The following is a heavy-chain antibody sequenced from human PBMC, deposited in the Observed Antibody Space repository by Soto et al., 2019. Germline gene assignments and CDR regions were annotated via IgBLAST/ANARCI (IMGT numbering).Heavy chain of an antibody. Sequence: EVQLVESGGRLVKPGESLRLSCVASGFDFSYYTMNWVRQAPGKGLEWVSAISASSSNKYSADSVRGRFTFSRDNANNALYLQMNNLRVEDTAVYYCARLRSDAFDIWGQGTLVTVSS. J-gene: IGHJ3*02. CDR3: ARLRSDAFDI. CDR2: ISASSSNK. V-gene: IGHV3-21*02. CDR1: GFDFSYYT. D-gene: IGHD4-17*01.